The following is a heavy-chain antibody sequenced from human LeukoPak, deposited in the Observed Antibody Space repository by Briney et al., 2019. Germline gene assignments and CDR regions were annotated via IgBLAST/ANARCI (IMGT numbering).Heavy chain of an antibody. Sequence: GGSLRLSCAASGFTFSSYAMHWVRQAPGKGLEWVAVISYDGSNKYYADSVKGRFTISRDNSKNTLYLQMNSLRAEDTAVYYCARVRGEKDYWGQGTLVTVSS. CDR1: GFTFSSYA. CDR2: ISYDGSNK. D-gene: IGHD3-10*01. CDR3: ARVRGEKDY. V-gene: IGHV3-30*04. J-gene: IGHJ4*02.